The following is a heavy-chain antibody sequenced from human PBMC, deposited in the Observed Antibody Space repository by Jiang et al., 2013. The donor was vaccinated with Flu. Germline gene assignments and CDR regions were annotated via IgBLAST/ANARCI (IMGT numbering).Heavy chain of an antibody. J-gene: IGHJ4*02. D-gene: IGHD3-16*01. V-gene: IGHV3-7*03. CDR2: IKPDGTEK. CDR1: GFTFSTYW. Sequence: VQLLESGGGLVQPGGSLRLSCAASGFTFSTYWMSWVRQAPGKGLEWVANIKPDGTEKYYVDSMKGRFTISRDNAKNSLYLQMNSLRAEDTAVYYCARDDGVRTVDYWGQGTLVTVSS. CDR3: ARDDGVRTVDY.